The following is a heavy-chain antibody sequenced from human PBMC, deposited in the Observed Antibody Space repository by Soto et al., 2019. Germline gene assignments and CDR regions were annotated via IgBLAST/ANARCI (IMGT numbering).Heavy chain of an antibody. V-gene: IGHV4-39*01. D-gene: IGHD5-18*01. CDR2: IFYSGST. Sequence: SETLSLTCTVSGGSISSSIYYWGWIRQPPGKGLEWIGSIFYSGSTYYNPSLKSRVTISVDTSKNQFSLKLTSVTAADTAVYYCACIFSGGYGYGFYYYGMDVWGQGTTVTVSS. CDR3: ACIFSGGYGYGFYYYGMDV. J-gene: IGHJ6*02. CDR1: GGSISSSIYY.